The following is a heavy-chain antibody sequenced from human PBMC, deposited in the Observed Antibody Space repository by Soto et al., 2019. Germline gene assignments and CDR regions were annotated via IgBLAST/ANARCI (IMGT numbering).Heavy chain of an antibody. J-gene: IGHJ4*02. CDR3: ARDKITGLFDY. Sequence: SETLSLTCAAYGGSFSGYYWTWIRQPPGTGLEWIGEINHSGSTNYNPSLKSRVTISVDTSKNQFSLKLTSVTAADTAVYYCARDKITGLFDYWGQGTQVTVS. D-gene: IGHD2-8*02. CDR1: GGSFSGYY. CDR2: INHSGST. V-gene: IGHV4-34*01.